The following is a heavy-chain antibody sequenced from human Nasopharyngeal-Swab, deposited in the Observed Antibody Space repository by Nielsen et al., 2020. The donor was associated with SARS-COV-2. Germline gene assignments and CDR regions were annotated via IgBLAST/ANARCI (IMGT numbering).Heavy chain of an antibody. CDR2: IYYSGST. CDR3: ARTPVYYDILTGLNLYFDY. Sequence: SETLSLTCTVSGGSISSGDYYWSWIRQPPGKGLEWIGYIYYSGSTYYNPSLKSRVTISVDTSKNQFSLKLSSVTAADTAVYYCARTPVYYDILTGLNLYFDYWGQGTLVTVSS. D-gene: IGHD3-9*01. CDR1: GGSISSGDYY. J-gene: IGHJ4*02. V-gene: IGHV4-30-4*02.